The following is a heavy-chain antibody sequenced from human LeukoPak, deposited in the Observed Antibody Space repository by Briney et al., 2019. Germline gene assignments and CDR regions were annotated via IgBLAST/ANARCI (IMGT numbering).Heavy chain of an antibody. CDR2: IYPGDSDT. CDR3: ARQLDYDILTGYPPLYYYYYGMDV. CDR1: GYSFTTYW. D-gene: IGHD3-9*01. Sequence: GESLKISCKGSGYSFTTYWIGWVRQMPGKGLEWMGIIYPGDSDTRYSPSFQGQVTISADKSISTAYLQWSSLKASDTAMYYCARQLDYDILTGYPPLYYYYYGMDVWGQGTTVTVSS. V-gene: IGHV5-51*01. J-gene: IGHJ6*02.